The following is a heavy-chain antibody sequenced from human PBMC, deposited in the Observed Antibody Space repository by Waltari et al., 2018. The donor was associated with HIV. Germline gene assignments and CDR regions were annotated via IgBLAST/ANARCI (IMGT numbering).Heavy chain of an antibody. CDR2: LSWNSGIT. CDR3: AKGGSHLTIYEAWFDS. CDR1: GFTFADYP. Sequence: EVQLVESGGGLVQPGTSLRLSCAASGFTFADYPMTWVRQVPGKGLEWVSSLSWNSGITDYADSVKGRFIISRDNVKNSLYLQMNSLRTEDTAFYYCAKGGSHLTIYEAWFDSWGQGTLVTVSS. J-gene: IGHJ5*01. V-gene: IGHV3-9*01. D-gene: IGHD3-3*01.